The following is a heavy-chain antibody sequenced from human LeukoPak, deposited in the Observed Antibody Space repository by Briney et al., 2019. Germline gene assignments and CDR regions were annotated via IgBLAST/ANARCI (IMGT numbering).Heavy chain of an antibody. CDR3: ARGRSLDAFDI. J-gene: IGHJ3*02. CDR1: GYTFTGYY. CDR2: INPNSGGT. Sequence: RASVNVSCKASGYTFTGYYMHWVRQAPGQGLEWMGWINPNSGGTNYAQKFQGWVTMTRDTSISTAYMELSRLRSDDTAVYYCARGRSLDAFDIWGQGTMVTVSS. V-gene: IGHV1-2*04.